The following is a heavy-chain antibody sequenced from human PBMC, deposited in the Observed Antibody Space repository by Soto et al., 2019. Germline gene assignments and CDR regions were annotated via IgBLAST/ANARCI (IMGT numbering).Heavy chain of an antibody. J-gene: IGHJ4*02. Sequence: GGSLRLSCAASGFTFSSYGMHWVRQAPGKGLEWVAVIWYDGSNKYYADSVKGRFTISRDNSKNTLYLQMNSLRAEDTAVYYCARSPPGPVVVPAARRKQEYYFDYWGQGTLVTVSS. V-gene: IGHV3-33*01. CDR3: ARSPPGPVVVPAARRKQEYYFDY. CDR2: IWYDGSNK. D-gene: IGHD2-2*01. CDR1: GFTFSSYG.